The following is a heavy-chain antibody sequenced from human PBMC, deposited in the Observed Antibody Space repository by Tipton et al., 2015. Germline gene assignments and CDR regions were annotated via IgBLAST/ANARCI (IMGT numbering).Heavy chain of an antibody. CDR1: GFTFTSYW. D-gene: IGHD2-15*01. J-gene: IGHJ4*02. CDR2: FFHSGNT. Sequence: LRLSCAASGFTFTSYWMHWVRQAPGKGLEWIGSFFHSGNTFHNPSPRSRVIISVDTSKNQFSLTVTSVTAAGTAVYYCADPLYCSGGGCYPSGYWGQGTLVTVSS. CDR3: ADPLYCSGGGCYPSGY. V-gene: IGHV4-38-2*01.